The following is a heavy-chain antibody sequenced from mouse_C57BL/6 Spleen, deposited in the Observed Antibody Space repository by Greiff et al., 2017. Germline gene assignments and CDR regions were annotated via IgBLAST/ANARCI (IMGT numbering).Heavy chain of an antibody. CDR3: ARDTIAPFAY. V-gene: IGHV5-4*01. CDR2: ISDGGSYT. D-gene: IGHD2-12*01. CDR1: GFTFSSYA. Sequence: EVQVVESGGGLVKPGGSLKLSCAASGFTFSSYAMSWVRQTPETRLEWVATISDGGSYTYYPDNVKGRFTISRDNAKNNLYLQMSHLKSEDTAMYYCARDTIAPFAYWGQGTLVTVAA. J-gene: IGHJ3*01.